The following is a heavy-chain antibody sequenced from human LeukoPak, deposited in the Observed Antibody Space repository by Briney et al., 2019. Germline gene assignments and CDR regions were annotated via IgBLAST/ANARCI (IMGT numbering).Heavy chain of an antibody. J-gene: IGHJ3*01. V-gene: IGHV3-74*01. CDR3: AREEHRLAEAGTSAFDL. D-gene: IGHD6-13*01. Sequence: RXAPGXXLAWVSHINRDGGLTNYADSVKGRFTISRDNARNTVYLQMSSLRVEDTAIYFCAREEHRLAEAGTSAFDLGGQGTLVTVSP. CDR2: INRDGGLT.